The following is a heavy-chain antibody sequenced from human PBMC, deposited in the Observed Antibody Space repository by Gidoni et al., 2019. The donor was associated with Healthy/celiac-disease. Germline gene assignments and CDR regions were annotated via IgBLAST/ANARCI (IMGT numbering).Heavy chain of an antibody. V-gene: IGHV3-53*01. D-gene: IGHD6-13*01. CDR1: GFTVSSNY. CDR2: IYSGGST. J-gene: IGHJ4*02. CDR3: ARSGYSSSWYSGYFDY. Sequence: EVQLVESGGGLIQPGGSLSLSCAASGFTVSSNYMSWVRQAPGKGLGWVSVIYSGGSTYYADSVKGRFTISRDNSKNTLYLQMNSLRAEDTAVYYCARSGYSSSWYSGYFDYWGQGTLVTVSS.